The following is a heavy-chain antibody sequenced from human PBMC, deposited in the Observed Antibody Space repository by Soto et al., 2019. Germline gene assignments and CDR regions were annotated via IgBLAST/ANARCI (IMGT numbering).Heavy chain of an antibody. J-gene: IGHJ4*02. CDR2: IWHDGTNK. Sequence: QVQLVESGGGVVQPGRSLRLSCAASGFTFSSYGMHWVRQAPGKGLEWVALIWHDGTNKYYAESVEGRFTISRDNSKNTLYFQMNSLRADDTAVYYCFGHLFWRGYWGQGTLVTVSS. V-gene: IGHV3-33*08. D-gene: IGHD3-9*01. CDR1: GFTFSSYG. CDR3: FGHLFWRGY.